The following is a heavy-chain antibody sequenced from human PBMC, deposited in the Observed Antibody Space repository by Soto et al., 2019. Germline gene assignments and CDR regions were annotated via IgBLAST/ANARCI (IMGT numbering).Heavy chain of an antibody. CDR1: GFTFTSYG. V-gene: IGHV3-30*03. J-gene: IGHJ4*02. D-gene: IGHD5-18*01. CDR2: ISYDGGLQ. Sequence: QAHLVESGGGVVQPGRSLRLSCAASGFTFTSYGMHWVRQGPGTRPEWVAVISYDGGLQHYADSVKGRFTISRDNSKYMVLLQMNSLRAEDTAVYYCVSDRGYGHASAPYSWGQGTLVSVSS. CDR3: VSDRGYGHASAPYS.